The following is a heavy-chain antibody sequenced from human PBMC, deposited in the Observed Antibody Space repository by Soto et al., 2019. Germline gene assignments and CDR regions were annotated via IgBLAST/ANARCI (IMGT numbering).Heavy chain of an antibody. D-gene: IGHD3-3*01. CDR1: GFTFSSYA. Sequence: GSLRLSCAASGFTFSSYAMSWVRQAPGKGLEWVSAISGSGGSTYYADSVKGRFTISRDNSKNTLYLQMNSLRAEDTAVYYCAKDWELRFLEWSPPAAFDIWGQGKMVTVSS. CDR2: ISGSGGST. V-gene: IGHV3-23*01. CDR3: AKDWELRFLEWSPPAAFDI. J-gene: IGHJ3*02.